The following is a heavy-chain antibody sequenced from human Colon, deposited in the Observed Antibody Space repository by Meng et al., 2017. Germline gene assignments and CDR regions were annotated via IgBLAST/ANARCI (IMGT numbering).Heavy chain of an antibody. CDR1: GGSVSSGSYY. Sequence: VHLPESGPGLVRPSETLSLTCTVSGGSVSSGSYYWSWLRQPPGKGLEWIGYIYYTGSTNYNPSLKSRVTISVDTSKNQFSLKLSSVTAADTAVYYCARGPLDYWGQGTLVTVSS. V-gene: IGHV4-61*01. J-gene: IGHJ4*02. CDR2: IYYTGST. CDR3: ARGPLDY.